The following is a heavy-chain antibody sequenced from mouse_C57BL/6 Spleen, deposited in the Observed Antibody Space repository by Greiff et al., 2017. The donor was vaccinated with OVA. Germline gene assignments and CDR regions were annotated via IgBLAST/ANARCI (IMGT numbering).Heavy chain of an antibody. CDR3: ARDSRRYAMDY. CDR1: GYSITSGYY. CDR2: ISYDGSN. J-gene: IGHJ4*01. V-gene: IGHV3-6*01. Sequence: ESGPGLVKPSQSLSLTCSVTGYSITSGYYWNWIRQFPGNKLEWMGYISYDGSNNYNPSLKNRISITRDTSKNQFFLKLNSVTTEDTATYYCARDSRRYAMDYWGQGTSVTVSS.